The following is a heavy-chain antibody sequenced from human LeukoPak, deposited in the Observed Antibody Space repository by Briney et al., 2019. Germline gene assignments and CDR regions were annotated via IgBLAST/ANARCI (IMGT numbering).Heavy chain of an antibody. CDR3: ARDTRPAAIAFDI. Sequence: PGGSLRLSCAASGFTFSSYSMNWVRQAPGKGLEWVSSISSSSSYIYYADSVKGRFTISRDNAKNSLYLQMNSLRAEDTAVYYCARDTRPAAIAFDIWGQGTMVTVSS. CDR2: ISSSSSYI. CDR1: GFTFSSYS. D-gene: IGHD2-2*01. V-gene: IGHV3-21*01. J-gene: IGHJ3*02.